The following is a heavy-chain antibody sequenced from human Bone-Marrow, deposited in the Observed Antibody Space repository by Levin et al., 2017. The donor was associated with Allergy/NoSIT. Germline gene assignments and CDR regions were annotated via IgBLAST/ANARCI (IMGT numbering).Heavy chain of an antibody. Sequence: PSETLSLTCTVSGGSISGYYWSWIRQPPGKELEWIAYIYNSATTNYSPSLKSRLIISVDTSRNQISLKLSSVTPADTAVYYCARLGPPASYAFDIWGQGTMVTVSS. J-gene: IGHJ3*02. V-gene: IGHV4-59*01. CDR1: GGSISGYY. D-gene: IGHD3/OR15-3a*01. CDR2: IYNSATT. CDR3: ARLGPPASYAFDI.